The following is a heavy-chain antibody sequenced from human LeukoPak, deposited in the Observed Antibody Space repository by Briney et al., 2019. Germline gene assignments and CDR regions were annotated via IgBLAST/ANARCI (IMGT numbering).Heavy chain of an antibody. Sequence: GGSLRLSCAASGFTFSTYGMSWVRQAPGKGLDWVSGIGGSGVATYYADSVKGRFTISRDNSKSTLYLQMNSLRAEDTAVYYCAKFSAVWGTFDYWGQGILVTVSS. D-gene: IGHD3-16*01. V-gene: IGHV3-23*01. J-gene: IGHJ4*02. CDR3: AKFSAVWGTFDY. CDR2: IGGSGVAT. CDR1: GFTFSTYG.